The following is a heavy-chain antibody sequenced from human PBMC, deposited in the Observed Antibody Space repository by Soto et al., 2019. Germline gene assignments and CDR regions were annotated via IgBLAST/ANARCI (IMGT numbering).Heavy chain of an antibody. Sequence: GGSLRLSCAASGFTFSSYWMHWVRQAPGKGLVWVSHIVSDGSRTSHADSVKGRFSISRDNAKNMLYLQMNSLRAEDTAVYYCVRVWFYGSGRFPQRPDYWGQGTLVTVSS. V-gene: IGHV3-74*01. CDR3: VRVWFYGSGRFPQRPDY. J-gene: IGHJ4*02. CDR2: IVSDGSRT. CDR1: GFTFSSYW. D-gene: IGHD3-10*01.